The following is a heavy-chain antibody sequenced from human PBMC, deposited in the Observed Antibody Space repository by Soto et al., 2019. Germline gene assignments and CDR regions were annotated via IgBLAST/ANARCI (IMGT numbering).Heavy chain of an antibody. J-gene: IGHJ6*02. V-gene: IGHV3-33*01. Sequence: GGSLRLSCAASGFTXSSYVMHWVCQAPGKGLEWVAVIWYDGSNKYYADSVKGRFTISRDNSKNTLYLQMNSLRAEDTAVYYSASEGLGYCSGGSCSMEVWGQGTTVTVSS. CDR1: GFTXSSYV. D-gene: IGHD2-15*01. CDR2: IWYDGSNK. CDR3: ASEGLGYCSGGSCSMEV.